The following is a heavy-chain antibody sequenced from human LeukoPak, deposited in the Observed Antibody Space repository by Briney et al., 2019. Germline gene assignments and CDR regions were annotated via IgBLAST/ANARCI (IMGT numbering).Heavy chain of an antibody. D-gene: IGHD2-15*01. CDR1: GFTFSRFA. Sequence: GGSLRLSCAASGFTFSRFAMHWVRQAPGKGLEWVAVISYDGSKKYYADSVKGRFTISRDNSKNTLYLQMNSLRAEVTAVYSCAREQIGGSSFDAFDIWGQGTMVTVSS. V-gene: IGHV3-30*04. CDR3: AREQIGGSSFDAFDI. CDR2: ISYDGSKK. J-gene: IGHJ3*02.